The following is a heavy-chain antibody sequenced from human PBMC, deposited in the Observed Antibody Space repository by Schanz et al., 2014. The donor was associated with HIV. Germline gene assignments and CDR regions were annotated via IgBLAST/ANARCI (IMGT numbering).Heavy chain of an antibody. J-gene: IGHJ6*02. CDR2: INWNGDTT. CDR3: ASTVYPYTGSSDYYYGMDV. CDR1: GFTFNNYA. V-gene: IGHV3-23*01. D-gene: IGHD6-6*01. Sequence: EVQLLEFGGGSVRPGESLRLSCLASGFTFNNYAMSWVRQAPGKGLEWVAVINWNGDTTYYADSVKGRFTISRDNSNNVLFLHMPTLRVEDTAVYYCASTVYPYTGSSDYYYGMDVWGQGTTVTVSS.